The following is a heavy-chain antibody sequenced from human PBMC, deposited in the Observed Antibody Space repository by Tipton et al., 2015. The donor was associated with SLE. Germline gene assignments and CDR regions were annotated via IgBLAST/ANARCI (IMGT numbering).Heavy chain of an antibody. V-gene: IGHV4-39*07. CDR3: ASGKYDQGDDY. J-gene: IGHJ4*02. CDR1: GGSISSSSYY. D-gene: IGHD3-16*01. Sequence: LRLSCTVSGGSISSSSYYWGWIRQPPGKGLEWIGSIYYSGSTYYNPSLKSRVTISVDTSKNQFSLKLSSVTAADTAVYYCASGKYDQGDDYWGQGTLVTVSS. CDR2: IYYSGST.